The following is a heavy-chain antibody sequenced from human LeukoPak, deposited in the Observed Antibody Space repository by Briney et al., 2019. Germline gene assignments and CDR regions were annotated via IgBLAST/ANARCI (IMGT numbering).Heavy chain of an antibody. CDR1: GGTFSSYA. CDR2: IIPIFGTA. CDR3: ARGSPYYYDSSEHFDY. Sequence: SVKVSCKASGGTFSSYAISWVRQAPGQGLEWMGGIIPIFGTANYEQKFQGRVTITADESTSTAYMELSSLRSKDTAVYYCARGSPYYYDSSEHFDYWGQGTLVTVSS. V-gene: IGHV1-69*13. D-gene: IGHD3-22*01. J-gene: IGHJ4*02.